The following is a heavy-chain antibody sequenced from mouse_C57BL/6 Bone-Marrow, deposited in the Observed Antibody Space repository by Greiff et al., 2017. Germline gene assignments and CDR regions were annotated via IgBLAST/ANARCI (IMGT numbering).Heavy chain of an antibody. J-gene: IGHJ1*03. CDR2: IHPNSGST. CDR3: DRTDSNYVWYFDV. D-gene: IGHD2-5*01. CDR1: GYTFTSYW. V-gene: IGHV1-64*01. Sequence: VQLQQPGAELVKPGASVKLSCKASGYTFTSYWMHWVKQRPGQGLEWIGMIHPNSGSTNYNEKFKSKATLTVDKSSSTAYMQLSSLTSEDSAVYYCDRTDSNYVWYFDVWGTGTTVTVSS.